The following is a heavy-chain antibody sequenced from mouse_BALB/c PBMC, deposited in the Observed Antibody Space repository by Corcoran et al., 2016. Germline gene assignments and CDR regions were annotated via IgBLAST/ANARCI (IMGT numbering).Heavy chain of an antibody. J-gene: IGHJ3*01. CDR1: GYTFTSYV. V-gene: IGHV1S136*01. CDR2: INPYNDGT. Sequence: EVQLQQSRPELVKPGASVKMSCKASGYTFTSYVMHWVKQKPGQGLEWIGYINPYNDGTKYNEKFKGKATLTSDKSSSTAYMELISLTSEDSAVYYCASAWFAYWGQGTLVTVSA. CDR3: ASAWFAY.